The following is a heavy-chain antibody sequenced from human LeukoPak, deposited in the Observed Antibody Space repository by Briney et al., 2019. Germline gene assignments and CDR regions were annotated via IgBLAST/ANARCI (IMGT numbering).Heavy chain of an antibody. V-gene: IGHV1-18*01. Sequence: ASVKVSCKASGYPFTSYGITWVRQAPGQGPEWMGWISAYTGNTNYAQKFQGRVSMTTDTSTTTAYMELRSLRSDDTAVYYCARSYSSSSNFDYWGQGTLVTVSS. CDR2: ISAYTGNT. J-gene: IGHJ4*02. CDR3: ARSYSSSSNFDY. D-gene: IGHD6-6*01. CDR1: GYPFTSYG.